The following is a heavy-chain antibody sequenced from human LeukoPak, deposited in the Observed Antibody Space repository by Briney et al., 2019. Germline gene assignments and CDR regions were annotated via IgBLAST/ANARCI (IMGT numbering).Heavy chain of an antibody. CDR2: IYYSGST. CDR3: ARDLADIVVLPAASPDAFDI. J-gene: IGHJ3*02. Sequence: PSETLSLTCTVSGGSISSGDYYWSWIRQPPGKGLEWIGYIYYSGSTYYNPSLKSRVTISVDTSKNQFSLKLSSVTAADTAVYYCARDLADIVVLPAASPDAFDIWGQGTMVTVSS. D-gene: IGHD2-2*01. CDR1: GGSISSGDYY. V-gene: IGHV4-30-4*08.